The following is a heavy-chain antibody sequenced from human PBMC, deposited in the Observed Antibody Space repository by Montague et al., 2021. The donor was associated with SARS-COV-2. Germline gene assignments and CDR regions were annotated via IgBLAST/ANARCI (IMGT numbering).Heavy chain of an antibody. V-gene: IGHV3-33*01. CDR1: GFNFRICG. CDR2: IWFDGSNT. CDR3: ARLRIVGATFDY. D-gene: IGHD1-26*01. J-gene: IGHJ4*02. Sequence: SLRLSCAASGFNFRICGMHWVRQAPGKGLEWVAHIWFDGSNTYYADSVKGRFIISRDNSKKTLYLQLNSLRVDDTAGYYCARLRIVGATFDYWGQGTPVTVS.